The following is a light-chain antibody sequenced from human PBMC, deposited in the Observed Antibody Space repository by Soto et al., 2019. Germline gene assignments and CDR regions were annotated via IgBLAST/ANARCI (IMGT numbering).Light chain of an antibody. Sequence: EIVLTQSPASLSLSPGERATLSCSASQSVGSHFAWYQQKPGQGPRLVIYDISKRATGIPARFSGSGFGTDFTLTSSSLEPEDVAVYFCQQRSAWPLTFGGGTKVEI. CDR2: DIS. CDR3: QQRSAWPLT. V-gene: IGKV3-11*01. J-gene: IGKJ4*01. CDR1: QSVGSH.